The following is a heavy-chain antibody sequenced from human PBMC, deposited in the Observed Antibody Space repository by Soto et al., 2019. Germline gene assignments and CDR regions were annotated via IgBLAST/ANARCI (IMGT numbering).Heavy chain of an antibody. CDR1: SGSISSDKYY. CDR2: IYYTGTT. V-gene: IGHV4-30-4*01. CDR3: ATVMHDYGTNRVDS. Sequence: SETLSLTCSVSSGSISSDKYYWTWIRQSPGKGLEWIGHIYYTGTTHYNPSVTSRVIILLDKSKDQFSLTLTSVTAADTGVYYCATVMHDYGTNRVDSWGQGILVTVCS. D-gene: IGHD4-17*01. J-gene: IGHJ5*01.